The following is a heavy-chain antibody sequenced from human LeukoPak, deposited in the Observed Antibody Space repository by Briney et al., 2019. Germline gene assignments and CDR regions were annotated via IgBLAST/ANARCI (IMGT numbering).Heavy chain of an antibody. J-gene: IGHJ3*02. CDR1: GGSISSGGYY. D-gene: IGHD1-14*01. CDR3: ARETSVTGTTAGGAFDI. V-gene: IGHV4-31*03. Sequence: SETLSLTCTVSGGSISSGGYYWSWIRQHPGKGLEWIGYIYYSGSTYYNPSLKSRVTISVDTSKNQFSLKLSSVTAADTAVYYCARETSVTGTTAGGAFDIWGQGTMVTVSS. CDR2: IYYSGST.